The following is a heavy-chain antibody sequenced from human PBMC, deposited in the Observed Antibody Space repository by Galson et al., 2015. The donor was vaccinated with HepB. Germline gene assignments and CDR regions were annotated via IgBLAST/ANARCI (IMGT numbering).Heavy chain of an antibody. J-gene: IGHJ4*02. Sequence: ETLSLTCTVSGGSISSSSYYWGWIRQPPGKGLEWIGSIYYSGSTYYNPSLKSRVTISVDTSKNQFSLKLSSVTAADTAVYYCARGIAAAGTGDYWGQGTLVNGSS. CDR3: ARGIAAAGTGDY. CDR1: GGSISSSSYY. D-gene: IGHD6-13*01. V-gene: IGHV4-39*01. CDR2: IYYSGST.